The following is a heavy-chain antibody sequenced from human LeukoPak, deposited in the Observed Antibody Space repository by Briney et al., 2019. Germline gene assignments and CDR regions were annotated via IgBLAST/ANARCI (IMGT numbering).Heavy chain of an antibody. D-gene: IGHD3-10*01. V-gene: IGHV4-59*01. CDR1: GGSIDSNY. J-gene: IGHJ4*02. Sequence: PSETLSLTCTVSGGSIDSNYWSWIRQPPGKGLEWIGYIHDDGSTNFNPSLQSRVIISVDTSRSQFSLRLSSVTAADTAVYYCARSYYYGSGNVVFDHWGQGSLVTVSS. CDR3: ARSYYYGSGNVVFDH. CDR2: IHDDGST.